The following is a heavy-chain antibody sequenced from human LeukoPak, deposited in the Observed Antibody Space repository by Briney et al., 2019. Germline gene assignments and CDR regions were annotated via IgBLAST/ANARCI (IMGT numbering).Heavy chain of an antibody. CDR3: ATGPATVYGSGSEYYGMDV. CDR1: GGSFSGYY. Sequence: SETLSLTCAVYGGSFSGYYWSWIRQPPGKGLEWIGEINHSGSTNYNPSLKSRVTISVDTSKNQFSLKLGSVTAADTAVYYCATGPATVYGSGSEYYGMDVWGQGTTVTVSS. D-gene: IGHD3-10*01. J-gene: IGHJ6*02. CDR2: INHSGST. V-gene: IGHV4-34*01.